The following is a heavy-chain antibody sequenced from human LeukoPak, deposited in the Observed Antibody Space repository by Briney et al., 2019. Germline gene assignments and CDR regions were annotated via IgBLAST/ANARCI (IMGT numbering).Heavy chain of an antibody. Sequence: PSETLSLTCTVSGGSISNSRYDWYWGWIRQPPGKGLEWIGSIYYSGSTYYNSSLKSRVTISVDTSKNQFSLKLSSVTAADTAVYYCARPPGRYGYYMDVWGKGTTVTVSS. CDR1: GGSISNSRYDWY. J-gene: IGHJ6*03. CDR3: ARPPGRYGYYMDV. V-gene: IGHV4-39*01. CDR2: IYYSGST. D-gene: IGHD1-26*01.